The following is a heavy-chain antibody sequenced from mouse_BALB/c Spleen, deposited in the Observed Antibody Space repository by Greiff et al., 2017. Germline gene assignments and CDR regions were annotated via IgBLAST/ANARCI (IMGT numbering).Heavy chain of an antibody. V-gene: IGHV14-3*02. CDR3: ASYYGSSFYAIAY. D-gene: IGHD1-1*01. J-gene: IGHJ4*01. CDR2: IDPADGNT. Sequence: EVQLQQSGAELVKPGASVKLSCTASGFTINDTYMPWVKQRPEQGLEWIGRIDPADGNTKYDPKFQGKATITADTSSNTAYLQLSSLTSEDTAVYYCASYYGSSFYAIAYWGQGTSVTVSS. CDR1: GFTINDTY.